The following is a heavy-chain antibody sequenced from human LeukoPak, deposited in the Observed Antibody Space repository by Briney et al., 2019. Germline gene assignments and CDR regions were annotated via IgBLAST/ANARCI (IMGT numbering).Heavy chain of an antibody. CDR1: GYTFTAYY. CDR2: INPNSGGT. Sequence: ASVKVSCKASGYTFTAYYMHWVRQAPGQGLEWMGWINPNSGGTNYAQKFQGRVTMTRDTSISTAYMELSRLRSDDTAVYYCAREWVVPASYYYYYYMDVWGKGTTVTISS. V-gene: IGHV1-2*02. D-gene: IGHD2-2*01. J-gene: IGHJ6*03. CDR3: AREWVVPASYYYYYYMDV.